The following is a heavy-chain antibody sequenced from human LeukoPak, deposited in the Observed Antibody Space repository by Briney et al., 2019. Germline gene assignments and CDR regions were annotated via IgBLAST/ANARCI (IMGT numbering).Heavy chain of an antibody. Sequence: SETLSLTCTVSGGSISSYYWSWIRQPAGKGLEWIGRIYASGSTNYNPSLKSRVTMSVDTSKNQFSLKLSSVTAADTAVYYCARTGYYYGSGSLIDYWGQGALVTVSS. CDR2: IYASGST. D-gene: IGHD3-10*01. V-gene: IGHV4-4*07. J-gene: IGHJ4*02. CDR3: ARTGYYYGSGSLIDY. CDR1: GGSISSYY.